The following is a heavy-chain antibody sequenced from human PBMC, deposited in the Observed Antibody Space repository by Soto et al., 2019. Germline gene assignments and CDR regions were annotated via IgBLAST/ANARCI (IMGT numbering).Heavy chain of an antibody. CDR1: GGSISSSSYY. D-gene: IGHD4-17*01. CDR2: IYYSGST. J-gene: IGHJ5*02. CDR3: ARPRSRYDDDYGDENWFDP. V-gene: IGHV4-39*01. Sequence: RSLTCTVSGGSISSSSYYWGWIRQPPGKGLEWIGSIYYSGSTYYNPSLKSRVTISVDTSKNQFSLKLSSVTAADTAVYYCARPRSRYDDDYGDENWFDPWGQGTLVTVSS.